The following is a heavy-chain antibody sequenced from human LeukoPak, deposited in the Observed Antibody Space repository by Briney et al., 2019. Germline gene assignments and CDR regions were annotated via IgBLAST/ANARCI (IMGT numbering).Heavy chain of an antibody. Sequence: SQTLSLTCAVYGGSFSAHFWSWIRQPAGKGMEWNGRIYTSGSTNYNPSLKSRVTMSVDTSKTQFSLKLSSVTAADTAVYYCAGGYSGYDYGYFFDYWGQGTLVTVSS. CDR3: AGGYSGYDYGYFFDY. D-gene: IGHD5-12*01. CDR1: GGSFSAHF. V-gene: IGHV4-59*10. CDR2: IYTSGST. J-gene: IGHJ4*02.